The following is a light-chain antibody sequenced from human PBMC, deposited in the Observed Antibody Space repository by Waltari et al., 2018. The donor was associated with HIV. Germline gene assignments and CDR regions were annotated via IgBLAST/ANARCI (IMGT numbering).Light chain of an antibody. CDR2: SND. Sequence: QSVLTPPPSVSGPPGQRVAISSTGSSSNIPAAYAVHSYQVLPGTVPKLLIFSNDTRPSGVPDRFSASKSPNSASLAITGLQPEDEADYYCQSYDSGLSATVFGGGTRLTVL. CDR1: SSNIPAAYA. V-gene: IGLV1-40*01. J-gene: IGLJ3*02. CDR3: QSYDSGLSATV.